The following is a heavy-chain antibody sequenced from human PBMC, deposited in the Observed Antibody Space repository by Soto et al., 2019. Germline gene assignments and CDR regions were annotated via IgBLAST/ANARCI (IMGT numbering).Heavy chain of an antibody. Sequence: LVQSGAEAKKPGTSVKVSCKASGYTFSTSTISWVRQAPGQGLEWMGWIKAYSGSTNCAPKFQGRVTRTTDTSTSTAYSELRSLTSDDTAMYYCAIADYGDNDYWGQGTLVTGSS. CDR1: GYTFSTST. J-gene: IGHJ4*02. V-gene: IGHV1-18*04. CDR2: IKAYSGST. CDR3: AIADYGDNDY. D-gene: IGHD4-17*01.